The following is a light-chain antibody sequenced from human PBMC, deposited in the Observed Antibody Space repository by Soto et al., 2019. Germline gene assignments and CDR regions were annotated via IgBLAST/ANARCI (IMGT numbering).Light chain of an antibody. CDR2: DVS. Sequence: QSALTQPRSVSESPGQSVTISCTGTSSDVGGYNYVSWYQQHPGKAPKLMIYDVSKRPSGVLDRFSGSKSGNTASLTISGLQAEDEADYYCCSYAGSYNVVFGGGTKLTV. J-gene: IGLJ2*01. CDR1: SSDVGGYNY. V-gene: IGLV2-11*01. CDR3: CSYAGSYNVV.